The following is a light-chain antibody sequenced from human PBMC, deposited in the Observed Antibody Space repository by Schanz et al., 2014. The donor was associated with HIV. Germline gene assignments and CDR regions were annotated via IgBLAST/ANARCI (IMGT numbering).Light chain of an antibody. CDR3: QTWGTGTWV. CDR2: LNSDGSH. Sequence: QPVLTQSPSASASLGASVKLTCTLDSGHRTYAIAWHQQQPEKGPRYLMNLNSDGSHSKGDGIPDRFSGSSSGAERYLTISSLQSEDEADYYCQTWGTGTWVFGGGTKLTVL. V-gene: IGLV4-69*02. CDR1: SGHRTYA. J-gene: IGLJ3*02.